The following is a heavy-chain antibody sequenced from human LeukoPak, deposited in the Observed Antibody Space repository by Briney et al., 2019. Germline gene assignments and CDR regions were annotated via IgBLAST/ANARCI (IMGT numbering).Heavy chain of an antibody. V-gene: IGHV4-59*01. J-gene: IGHJ6*02. CDR1: GGSISSYC. CDR3: ARLSYYYYGMDV. CDR2: IYYSGST. Sequence: SETLSLTCTVSGGSISSYCWSWIRQPPGKGLEWIGYIYYSGSTNYNPSLKSRVTISVDTSKNQFSLKLSSVTAADTAVYYCARLSYYYYGMDVWGQGTTVTVSS.